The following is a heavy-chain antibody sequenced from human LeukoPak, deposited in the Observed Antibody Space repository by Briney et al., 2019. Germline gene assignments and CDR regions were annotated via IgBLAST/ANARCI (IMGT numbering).Heavy chain of an antibody. V-gene: IGHV4-39*01. D-gene: IGHD1-14*01. CDR1: GGSISSSSYY. J-gene: IGHJ4*02. CDR3: ARLVTGDEAHDY. CDR2: IYYSGST. Sequence: PSETLSLTCTVSGGSISSSSYYWGWIRQPPGTGLEWIGSIYYSGSTYYNPSLKSRVTISVDTSKNQFSLKLSSVTAADTAVYYCARLVTGDEAHDYWGQGTLVTVSS.